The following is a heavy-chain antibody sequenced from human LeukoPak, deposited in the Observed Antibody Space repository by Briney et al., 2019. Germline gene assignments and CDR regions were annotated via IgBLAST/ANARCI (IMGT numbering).Heavy chain of an antibody. D-gene: IGHD1-26*01. J-gene: IGHJ4*02. Sequence: SQTLSLTCTVSGGSLRSGSYYWSWIRQPAGKGLEWIGRIYNRGSTNYNPSLKSRVTMSEDTSKNQFSLKLTSVTAADTAVYYCARGHGSFDSWGQGTLVTVSA. CDR2: IYNRGST. CDR1: GGSLRSGSYY. V-gene: IGHV4-61*02. CDR3: ARGHGSFDS.